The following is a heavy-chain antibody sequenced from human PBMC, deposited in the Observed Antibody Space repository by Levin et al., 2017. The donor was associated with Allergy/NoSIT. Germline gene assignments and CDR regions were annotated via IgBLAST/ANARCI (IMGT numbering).Heavy chain of an antibody. CDR2: ISRSGDAT. CDR3: ATQGGGWTDYFEF. J-gene: IGHJ4*02. Sequence: QTGGSLRLSCAASGFTFNSHAMSWVRQAPGRGLEWVSTISRSGDATYFADSVRGRFTISRDNSKNTLYLQMNNLRAEDTAIYNCATQGGGWTDYFEFWGQGTLVTVSP. V-gene: IGHV3-23*01. D-gene: IGHD6-19*01. CDR1: GFTFNSHA.